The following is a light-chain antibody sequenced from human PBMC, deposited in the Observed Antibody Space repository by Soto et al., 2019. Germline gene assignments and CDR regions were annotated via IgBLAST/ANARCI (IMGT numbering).Light chain of an antibody. J-gene: IGKJ1*01. CDR2: GAS. CDR3: QQYGSSPRT. Sequence: EIVLTQSPGTLSLSPGERATLSCRASQSVSSSYVAWYQQKPGQAPRLLIYGASIRATGIPDRFSGRGSGTDFTLTISRLEPEDFAVYYCQQYGSSPRTFGQGTKLEIK. CDR1: QSVSSSY. V-gene: IGKV3-20*01.